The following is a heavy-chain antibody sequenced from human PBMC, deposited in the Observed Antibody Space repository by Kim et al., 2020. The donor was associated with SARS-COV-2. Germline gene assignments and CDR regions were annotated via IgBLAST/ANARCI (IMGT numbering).Heavy chain of an antibody. CDR1: GDSFTTGNYY. Sequence: SETLSLTCAVSGDSFTTGNYYWAWLRQPPGKGLEWIGSVYHSDASHYNPSLKTRVIISIDTSKDQFSLKVASLTASDTAIYYCVGHDSQWLWRGFDNWGQGTLVTVSS. D-gene: IGHD6-19*01. V-gene: IGHV4-39*01. CDR2: VYHSDAS. J-gene: IGHJ4*02. CDR3: VGHDSQWLWRGFDN.